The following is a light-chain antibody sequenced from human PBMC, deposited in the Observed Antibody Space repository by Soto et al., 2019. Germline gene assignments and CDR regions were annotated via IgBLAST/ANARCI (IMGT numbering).Light chain of an antibody. CDR1: QSLLHSNGCNY. V-gene: IGKV2-28*01. J-gene: IGKJ1*01. CDR2: LGS. CDR3: MQALQGPPT. Sequence: IVMTQSPLSLPVTPGEPASISCRSSQSLLHSNGCNYLDWYLQKPGQSPQLLIYLGSNRASGVPDRFSGTGSGTDFTLKIIRVEAEDVGVYYCMQALQGPPTFGQGTKVEIK.